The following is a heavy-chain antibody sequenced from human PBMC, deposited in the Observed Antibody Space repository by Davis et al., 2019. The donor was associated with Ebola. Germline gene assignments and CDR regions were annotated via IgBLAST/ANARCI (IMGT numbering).Heavy chain of an antibody. CDR1: GFTFNSYA. CDR2: ISYDGNNK. Sequence: PGGSLRLSCAASGFTFNSYAIHWVRQAPGKGLEWVATISYDGNNKNYADSVKGRFTISRDYSKNTLYLQMNSLKAEDAAVYYCARDSRGTYFSSAFDIWGQGTMVTVSS. J-gene: IGHJ3*02. CDR3: ARDSRGTYFSSAFDI. D-gene: IGHD1-26*01. V-gene: IGHV3-30-3*01.